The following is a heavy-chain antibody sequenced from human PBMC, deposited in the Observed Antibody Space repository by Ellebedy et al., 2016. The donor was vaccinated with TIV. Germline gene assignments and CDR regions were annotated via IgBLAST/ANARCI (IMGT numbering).Heavy chain of an antibody. J-gene: IGHJ4*02. CDR3: ARARPGGYGDY. Sequence: PGGSLRLSCAASGFTFINYWMTWVRQAPGKGLEWVANIKPDGSENAYVDSVKGRFTISRDNAKNSLYLQMNSLRDEDTAVYYCARARPGGYGDYWGQGTLVTVSS. CDR1: GFTFINYW. CDR2: IKPDGSEN. D-gene: IGHD6-25*01. V-gene: IGHV3-7*01.